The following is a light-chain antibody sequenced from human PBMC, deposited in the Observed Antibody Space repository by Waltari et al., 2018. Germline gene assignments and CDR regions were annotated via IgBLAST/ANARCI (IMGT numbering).Light chain of an antibody. CDR3: CSYAGSYTHVV. CDR2: DVS. V-gene: IGLV2-11*01. CDR1: SSAVGGSTY. J-gene: IGLJ2*01. Sequence: QSALTQPRSVSGSPGQPVTISSTGTSSAVGGSTYVPWYQQHPGKAPKLMIYDVSKRPSGVPDRFSGSKSGNTASLTISGLQAEDEADYYCCSYAGSYTHVVFGGGTKLTVL.